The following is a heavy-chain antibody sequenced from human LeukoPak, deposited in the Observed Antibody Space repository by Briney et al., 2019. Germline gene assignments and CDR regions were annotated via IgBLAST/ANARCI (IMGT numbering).Heavy chain of an antibody. J-gene: IGHJ4*02. CDR3: AKGLLEKRTSGTFDY. V-gene: IGHV3-33*06. Sequence: GGSLRLSCAASGFTFSSYGMHWVRQAPGKGLEWVAVIWYDGSNKYYADSVKGRFTISRDNSKNTLYLQMNSLRAEDTAVYYCAKGLLEKRTSGTFDYWGQGTLVTVSP. CDR2: IWYDGSNK. D-gene: IGHD5-24*01. CDR1: GFTFSSYG.